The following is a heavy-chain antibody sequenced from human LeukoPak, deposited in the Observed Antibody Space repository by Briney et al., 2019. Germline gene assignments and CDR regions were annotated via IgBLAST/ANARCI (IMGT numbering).Heavy chain of an antibody. V-gene: IGHV4-34*01. CDR3: ARVSGGLRFLRGWIYSSSWYGFDY. D-gene: IGHD6-13*01. Sequence: SETLSLTCAVYGGSFSGYYWSWIRQPPGKGLEWIGEINHSGSTNYNPSLKSRVTISVDTSKNQFSLKLSSVTAADTAVYYCARVSGGLRFLRGWIYSSSWYGFDYWGQGTLVTVSS. CDR2: INHSGST. CDR1: GGSFSGYY. J-gene: IGHJ4*02.